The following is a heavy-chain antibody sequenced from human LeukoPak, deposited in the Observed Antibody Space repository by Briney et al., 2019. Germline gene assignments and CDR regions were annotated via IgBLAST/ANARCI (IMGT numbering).Heavy chain of an antibody. CDR1: GYSISSGYY. V-gene: IGHV4-38-2*02. Sequence: SETLSLTCTVSGYSISSGYYWGWIRQPPGKGLEWIGRIYTSGSTNYNPSLKSRVTISVDTSKNQFSLKLSSVTAADTAVYYCARSLAAARRKRENWFDPWGQGTLVTVSS. CDR3: ARSLAAARRKRENWFDP. D-gene: IGHD6-13*01. J-gene: IGHJ5*02. CDR2: IYTSGST.